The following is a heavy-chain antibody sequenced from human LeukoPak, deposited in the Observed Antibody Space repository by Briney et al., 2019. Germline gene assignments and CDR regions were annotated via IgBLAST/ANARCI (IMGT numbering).Heavy chain of an antibody. D-gene: IGHD6-19*01. V-gene: IGHV3-72*01. CDR1: GFTFSDHY. Sequence: GPLRLSCAASGFTFSDHYMDWVRQAPGKGLEWVGRTRSKANSYTTEYAASVKGRFAISRDDSKNSLYLQMNSLKTEDTAVYYCARESVAGRSFFDYWGQGTLVTVSS. J-gene: IGHJ4*02. CDR2: TRSKANSYTT. CDR3: ARESVAGRSFFDY.